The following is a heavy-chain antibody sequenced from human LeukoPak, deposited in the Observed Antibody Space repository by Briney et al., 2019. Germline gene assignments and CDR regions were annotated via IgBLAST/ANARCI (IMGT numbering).Heavy chain of an antibody. CDR2: ISGGGGST. CDR3: AKGGKWDVTPFDY. Sequence: PGGSPRLSCAASGFTFSNAWMNWVRQAPGKGLEWVSTISGGGGSTYYADSVKGRFTISRDNSKNTLYLQVNSLRAEDTAVYYCAKGGKWDVTPFDYWGQGTLVTVSS. V-gene: IGHV3-23*01. CDR1: GFTFSNAW. D-gene: IGHD1-26*01. J-gene: IGHJ4*02.